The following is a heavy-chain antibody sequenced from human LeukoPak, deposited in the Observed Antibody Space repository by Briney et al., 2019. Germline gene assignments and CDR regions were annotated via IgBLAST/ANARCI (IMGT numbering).Heavy chain of an antibody. CDR2: ISYDGSNK. CDR1: GFTFSSYA. Sequence: PGMSLRLSTAASGFTFSSYAMHWVRQAPGKGREWVAVISYDGSNKYYTDSVKGRFTISRDNSKNTLYLQMNSLRAEDTAVYYCERAPYDSTGYETPLAFDMWGQGTMVTVSS. J-gene: IGHJ3*02. V-gene: IGHV3-30*04. CDR3: ERAPYDSTGYETPLAFDM. D-gene: IGHD3-22*01.